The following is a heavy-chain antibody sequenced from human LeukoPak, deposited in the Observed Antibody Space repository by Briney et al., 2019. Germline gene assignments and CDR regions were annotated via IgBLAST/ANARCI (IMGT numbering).Heavy chain of an antibody. CDR2: IKQDGSEK. CDR3: ARDPKSRYDSSGYYYVYFDY. Sequence: GGSLRLSCAASGFTFSSYWMSWVRQAPGKGLEWVANIKQDGSEKYYADSVKGRFTISRDNSKNTLYLQMNSLRAEDTAVYYCARDPKSRYDSSGYYYVYFDYWGQGTLVTVSS. J-gene: IGHJ4*02. CDR1: GFTFSSYW. V-gene: IGHV3-7*01. D-gene: IGHD3-22*01.